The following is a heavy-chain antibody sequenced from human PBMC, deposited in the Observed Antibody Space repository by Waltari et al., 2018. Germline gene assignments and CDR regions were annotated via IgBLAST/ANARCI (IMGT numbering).Heavy chain of an antibody. CDR3: ARERVPAAIRSYYYYYMDV. V-gene: IGHV4-4*07. CDR1: GGSISSYY. D-gene: IGHD2-2*02. J-gene: IGHJ6*03. Sequence: QVQLQESGPGLVKPSETLSLTCTVSGGSISSYYWSWVRQPAGKGLRWIWRIYSRWRTNYNPALKSRVTMSVDTSKNQFSLKLSSVTAADTAVYYCARERVPAAIRSYYYYYMDVWGKGTTVTISS. CDR2: IYSRWRT.